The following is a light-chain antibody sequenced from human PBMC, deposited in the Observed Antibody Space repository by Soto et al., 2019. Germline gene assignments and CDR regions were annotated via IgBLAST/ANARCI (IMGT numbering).Light chain of an antibody. J-gene: IGLJ1*01. CDR1: IYNIGAGYD. CDR3: KSYDSSLSGYV. V-gene: IGLV1-40*01. CDR2: GNS. Sequence: QSLLTLPHSVYGARGQRFPISCTGSIYNIGAGYDVHWYQQLPGTAPKLLIYGNSNRPSGVPDRFSGSKYGTSASLAITGLQAEDEADYYSKSYDSSLSGYVFGTGTKVTVL.